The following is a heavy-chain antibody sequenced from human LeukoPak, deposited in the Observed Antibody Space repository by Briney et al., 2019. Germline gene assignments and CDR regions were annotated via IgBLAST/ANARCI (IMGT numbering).Heavy chain of an antibody. CDR3: ARDRGSSGWYYFDY. Sequence: SETLSLTCTVSGGSISSGSYYWSWIRQPAGKGLEWIGRIYTSGSTNYNPSLKSRVTMSVDTSKNQFSLKLSSVTAADTAVYYCARDRGSSGWYYFDYWGQGTLVTVSS. J-gene: IGHJ4*02. CDR1: GGSISSGSYY. V-gene: IGHV4-61*02. CDR2: IYTSGST. D-gene: IGHD6-19*01.